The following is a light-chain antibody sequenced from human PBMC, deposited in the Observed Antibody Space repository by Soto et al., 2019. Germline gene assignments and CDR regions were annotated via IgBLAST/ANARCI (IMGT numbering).Light chain of an antibody. Sequence: DVVMTQSPLSLPVTLGQPASISCRSSQSIVFSDGNTYLNWFHQRPGQSPRRLIYKVSYRDSGVPDRFSDSGSGTDFTRKISRVEAEDVGVYYCMQGTHWPRTFGQGTKVEIK. V-gene: IGKV2-30*01. CDR2: KVS. CDR3: MQGTHWPRT. J-gene: IGKJ1*01. CDR1: QSIVFSDGNTY.